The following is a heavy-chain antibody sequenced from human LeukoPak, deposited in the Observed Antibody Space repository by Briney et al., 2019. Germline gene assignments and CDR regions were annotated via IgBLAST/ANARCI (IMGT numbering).Heavy chain of an antibody. CDR2: INPNSGGT. CDR1: GYTFTGYY. CDR3: ARLSSSWPGVDY. J-gene: IGHJ4*02. D-gene: IGHD6-13*01. Sequence: ASVKVSCKASGYTFTGYYMHWVRQAPGQGLEWMGWINPNSGGTNYAQKFQGRVTMTRDTSISTAYMELSRLRSDDTAVCYCARLSSSWPGVDYWGQGTLVTVSS. V-gene: IGHV1-2*02.